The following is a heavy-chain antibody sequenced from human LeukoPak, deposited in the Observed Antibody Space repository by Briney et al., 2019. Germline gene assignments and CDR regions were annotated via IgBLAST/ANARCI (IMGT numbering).Heavy chain of an antibody. CDR2: ISSSGSTI. CDR3: ARDLISSWYAYDY. D-gene: IGHD6-13*01. Sequence: GGSLRLSCAASGFTFSDYYMSWIRQAPGKGLEWVSYISSSGSTIYYADSVKGRFTISRDNAKNSLYLQMNSLRAEDTAVYYCARDLISSWYAYDYWGQGTLVTVSS. J-gene: IGHJ4*02. CDR1: GFTFSDYY. V-gene: IGHV3-11*01.